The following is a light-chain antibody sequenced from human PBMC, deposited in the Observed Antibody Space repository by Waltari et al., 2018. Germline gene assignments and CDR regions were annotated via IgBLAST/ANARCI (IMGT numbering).Light chain of an antibody. J-gene: IGKJ3*01. CDR2: GAS. Sequence: EVVLTQSPGTLSLSPGEIATLSCRASQTIADNYLAGYQQKPGQAPRLLIFGASKRATGIPDRFRGSGFGTDFTLTISGLEPEDFAVYYCQQYGDSPLFTFGPGTRVYFK. CDR1: QTIADNY. CDR3: QQYGDSPLFT. V-gene: IGKV3-20*01.